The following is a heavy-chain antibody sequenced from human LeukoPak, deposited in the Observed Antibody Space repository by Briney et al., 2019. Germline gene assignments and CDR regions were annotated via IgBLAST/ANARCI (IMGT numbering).Heavy chain of an antibody. J-gene: IGHJ6*03. CDR1: GGTFSSYA. Sequence: ASVKVSCKASGGTFSSYAISWVRQAPGQGLEWMGGIIPIFGTANYAQKFQGRVTITTDESTSTAYMELSSLRSEDTAVYYSARGDYKWNYYYDMGVWGKGTTVTVSS. V-gene: IGHV1-69*05. CDR2: IIPIFGTA. CDR3: ARGDYKWNYYYDMGV. D-gene: IGHD1-20*01.